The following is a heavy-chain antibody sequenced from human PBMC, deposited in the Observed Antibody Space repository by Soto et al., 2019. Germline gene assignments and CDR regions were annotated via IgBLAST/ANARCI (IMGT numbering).Heavy chain of an antibody. J-gene: IGHJ4*01. Sequence: GASVKVSCKASGYTFTSYYMHWVRQAPGQGLEWMGIINPSGGSTSYAQKFQGRVTMTRDTSTSTVYMELSSLRSEDTAVYYCARAGRPYYDYIWGSYRPSPFDYWG. CDR1: GYTFTSYY. V-gene: IGHV1-46*03. D-gene: IGHD3-16*02. CDR2: INPSGGST. CDR3: ARAGRPYYDYIWGSYRPSPFDY.